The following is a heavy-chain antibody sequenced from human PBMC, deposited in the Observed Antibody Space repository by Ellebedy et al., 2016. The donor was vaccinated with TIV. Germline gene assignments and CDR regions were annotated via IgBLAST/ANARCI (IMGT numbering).Heavy chain of an antibody. J-gene: IGHJ6*02. D-gene: IGHD3-10*01. CDR1: GGSFSGYY. V-gene: IGHV4-34*01. CDR3: ARLWFGDLFSPEEDV. CDR2: INHCGST. Sequence: SETLSLTXAVYGGSFSGYYWNWIRQSPEKGLEWFGEINHCGSTNYNPSLKSRVTISVDTSKNQFSLKLNSLTAADTALYYCARLWFGDLFSPEEDVWGQGTTVTVSS.